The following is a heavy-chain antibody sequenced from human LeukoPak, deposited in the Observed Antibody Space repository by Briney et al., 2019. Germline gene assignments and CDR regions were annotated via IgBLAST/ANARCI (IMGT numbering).Heavy chain of an antibody. CDR3: AKGVRGQLGDY. D-gene: IGHD6-13*01. J-gene: IGHJ4*02. CDR2: IFGSGSTI. Sequence: GGSLRLSCAASGFTFSSFAMYWVRRAPGKGVEWISGIFGSGSTIYYADSVKGRFTISRDNSKKTVFLQMNSLRAEDTAVYYCAKGVRGQLGDYWGQGTLVTVSS. V-gene: IGHV3-23*01. CDR1: GFTFSSFA.